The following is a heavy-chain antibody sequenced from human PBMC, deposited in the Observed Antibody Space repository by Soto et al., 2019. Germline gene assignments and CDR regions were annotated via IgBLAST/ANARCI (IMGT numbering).Heavy chain of an antibody. D-gene: IGHD1-26*01. V-gene: IGHV4-59*08. CDR3: ARRYGSAIDY. CDR2: IYYSGST. Sequence: SETLSLTCAVSGGSISSWYWSWIRQPPGKGLEWIVYIYYSGSTNCNPSLKSRVTISVDTSKNQFSLKLSFVTAADTAVYYCARRYGSAIDYWGQGTLVTVSS. J-gene: IGHJ4*02. CDR1: GGSISSWY.